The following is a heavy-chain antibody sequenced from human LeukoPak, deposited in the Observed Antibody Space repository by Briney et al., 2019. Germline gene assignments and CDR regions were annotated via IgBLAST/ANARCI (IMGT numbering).Heavy chain of an antibody. CDR1: GGSISSSSYY. V-gene: IGHV4-39*07. CDR2: IYYSGST. Sequence: SETLSLTCTVSGGSISSSSYYWGWIRQPPGKGLEWIGSIYYSGSTYYNPSLKSRVTISVDTSKNQFSLKLSSVTAADTAVYYCARVLRFLEWLSLKSDYYFDYWGQGTLVTVSS. D-gene: IGHD3-3*01. CDR3: ARVLRFLEWLSLKSDYYFDY. J-gene: IGHJ4*02.